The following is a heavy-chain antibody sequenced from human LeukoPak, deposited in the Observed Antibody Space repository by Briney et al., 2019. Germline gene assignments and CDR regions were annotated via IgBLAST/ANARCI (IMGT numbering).Heavy chain of an antibody. CDR1: GFTFSNYV. V-gene: IGHV3-23*01. J-gene: IGHJ4*02. CDR2: ISGSGGST. Sequence: PGGSLRLSCAVSGFTFSNYVMSWVRQAPGKGLEWVSVISGSGGSTYYADSVKGRFSISRENSKNTMYLQLNSLRVDDTAEYYCAKAHGGSYHSGIDWGQGTLVIVSS. CDR3: AKAHGGSYHSGID. D-gene: IGHD1-26*01.